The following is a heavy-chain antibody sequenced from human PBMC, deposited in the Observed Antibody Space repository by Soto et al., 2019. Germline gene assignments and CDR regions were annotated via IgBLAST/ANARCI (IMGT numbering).Heavy chain of an antibody. Sequence: ASVKLYCNASGYTFTSYCISWVRQAPGQGLEWMGWISAYNGNTNYAQKLQGRVTMTTDTSTSTAYMELRSLRSDDTAVYYCARERLLWFGELALGMDVWGQGTTVTVSS. V-gene: IGHV1-18*04. D-gene: IGHD3-10*01. CDR2: ISAYNGNT. CDR1: GYTFTSYC. CDR3: ARERLLWFGELALGMDV. J-gene: IGHJ6*02.